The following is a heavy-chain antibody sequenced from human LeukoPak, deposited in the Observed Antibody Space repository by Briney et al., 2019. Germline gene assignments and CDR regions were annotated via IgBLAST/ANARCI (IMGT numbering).Heavy chain of an antibody. D-gene: IGHD6-13*01. CDR1: GYTFTNYG. J-gene: IGHJ3*02. CDR3: ARTSSSWNAFDI. CDR2: INPNSGGT. V-gene: IGHV1-2*02. Sequence: GASVKVSCKASGYTFTNYGFSWVRQAPGQGLEWMGWINPNSGGTNYAQKFQGRVTMTRDTSISTAYMELSRLRSDDTAVYYCARTSSSWNAFDIWGQGTMVTVSS.